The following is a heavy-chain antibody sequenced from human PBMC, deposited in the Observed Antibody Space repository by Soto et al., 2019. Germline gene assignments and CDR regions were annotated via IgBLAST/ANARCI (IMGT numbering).Heavy chain of an antibody. Sequence: GSLRLACAASGFTCISHDMAWVRQAPGEGLEWVSGIDNSGTRTYYADSVKGLFTISRDNSKNTLHLQMHSLRAEDTAIYYCAKDATRTSGWYYFDYWGQGTLVTVSS. CDR2: IDNSGTRT. CDR1: GFTCISHD. J-gene: IGHJ4*02. D-gene: IGHD6-19*01. CDR3: AKDATRTSGWYYFDY. V-gene: IGHV3-23*01.